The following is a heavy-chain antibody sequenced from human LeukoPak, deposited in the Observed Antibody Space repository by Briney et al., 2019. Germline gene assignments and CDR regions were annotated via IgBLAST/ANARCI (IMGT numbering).Heavy chain of an antibody. CDR1: GFTFGDYA. J-gene: IGHJ4*02. CDR2: IRSKAYGGTT. CDR3: TRDLRWLAYDY. Sequence: GASLRLSCTASGFTFGDYAMSWVRQAPGKGLEWVGFIRSKAYGGTTEYAASVKGRFTISRDDSKSIAYLQMNSLKTEDTAVYYCTRDLRWLAYDYWGQGTLVTVSS. V-gene: IGHV3-49*04. D-gene: IGHD6-19*01.